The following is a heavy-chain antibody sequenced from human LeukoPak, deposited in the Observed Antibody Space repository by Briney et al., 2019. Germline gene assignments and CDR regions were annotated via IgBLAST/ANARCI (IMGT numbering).Heavy chain of an antibody. D-gene: IGHD6-13*01. V-gene: IGHV1-2*02. CDR3: ARRAVRDNIAAAGKNYYYYMDV. CDR2: INPNSGGT. CDR1: GYTFTGYY. Sequence: AASVKVSCKASGYTFTGYYMHWVRQAPGQGLEWMGWINPNSGGTNYAQKFQGRVTMTRDTSISTAYMELSRLRSDDTAVYYCARRAVRDNIAAAGKNYYYYMDVWGKGTTVTVSS. J-gene: IGHJ6*03.